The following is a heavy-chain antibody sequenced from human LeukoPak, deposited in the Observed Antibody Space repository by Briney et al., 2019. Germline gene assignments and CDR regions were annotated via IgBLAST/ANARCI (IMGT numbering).Heavy chain of an antibody. V-gene: IGHV3-48*04. CDR3: ASDGAASDY. Sequence: PGGSLRLSCVASGFTFSSYSMNWVRQAPGKGLEWVSYISSSSSTIYYADSVRGRFTISRDNAKNSLYLQMNSLRAGDTAVYYCASDGAASDYWGQGTLVTVSS. CDR2: ISSSSSTI. D-gene: IGHD1-26*01. J-gene: IGHJ4*02. CDR1: GFTFSSYS.